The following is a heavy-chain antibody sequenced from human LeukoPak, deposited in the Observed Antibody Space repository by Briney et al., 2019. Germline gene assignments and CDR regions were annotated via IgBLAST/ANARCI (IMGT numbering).Heavy chain of an antibody. CDR3: ARISWRAYYTDY. D-gene: IGHD3-3*01. Sequence: SETLSLTCTVSGGSVSSSSYYWGWIRQPPGKGLEYIGSLYYSGSTYYNPSLKSRVTISVGTSKNQFSLKLYSVTAADTAVYYCARISWRAYYTDYWGQGTLVTVSS. V-gene: IGHV4-39*01. J-gene: IGHJ4*02. CDR1: GGSVSSSSYY. CDR2: LYYSGST.